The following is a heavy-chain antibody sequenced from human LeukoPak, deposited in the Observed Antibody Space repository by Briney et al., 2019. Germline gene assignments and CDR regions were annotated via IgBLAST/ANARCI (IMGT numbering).Heavy chain of an antibody. J-gene: IGHJ4*02. CDR1: GGSISSYY. CDR2: IYYSGST. V-gene: IGHV4-59*01. Sequence: SETLSLTCTVSGGSISSYYWSWIRQPPGKRLEWIGYIYYSGSTNYSGYTNYNPSLKSRVTISIDTSKNQFSLNLSSVTAADTAVYYCARGPEVKYYDILTGYISPLMGWGQGTLVTVSS. D-gene: IGHD3-9*01. CDR3: ARGPEVKYYDILTGYISPLMG.